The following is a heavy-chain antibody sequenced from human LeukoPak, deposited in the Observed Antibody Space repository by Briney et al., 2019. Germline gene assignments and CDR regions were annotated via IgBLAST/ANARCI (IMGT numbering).Heavy chain of an antibody. CDR3: ARDRDYSNTERGFDY. CDR2: INPNSGVT. D-gene: IGHD4-11*01. J-gene: IGHJ4*02. V-gene: IGHV1-2*02. Sequence: ASVSVSCKASGDTFTDYYIPWVRQAPGQGLEWMGWINPNSGVTNSAQKFQGRVTITGDTSISTAYMELRRVTSDDTAVYYCARDRDYSNTERGFDYWGQGTLVTVSS. CDR1: GDTFTDYY.